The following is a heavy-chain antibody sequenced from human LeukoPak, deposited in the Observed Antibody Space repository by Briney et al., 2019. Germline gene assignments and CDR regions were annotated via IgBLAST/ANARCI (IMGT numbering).Heavy chain of an antibody. Sequence: ASETLSLTCTASGGSISSYYWSWIRQPPGKGLEWIGYIYYSGSTNYNPSLKSRVTISVDTSKNQFSLKLSSVTAVDTAVYYCARKSSSGFDAFDIWGQGTMVTVSS. CDR3: ARKSSSGFDAFDI. CDR2: IYYSGST. CDR1: GGSISSYY. V-gene: IGHV4-59*12. D-gene: IGHD3-22*01. J-gene: IGHJ3*02.